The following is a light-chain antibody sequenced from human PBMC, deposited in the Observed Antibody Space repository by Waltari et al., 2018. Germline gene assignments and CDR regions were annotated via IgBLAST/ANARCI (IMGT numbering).Light chain of an antibody. J-gene: IGLJ2*01. CDR2: EDN. Sequence: SYELTQPPSVSVSPGQTARITFSGDALPKKYAYWYQQKSGQAPVLVIYEDNKRPSGIPERISGSSSGTMATLTVSGAQVEDEADYYCYSTDSSGNHRVFGGGTRLTVL. CDR1: ALPKKY. V-gene: IGLV3-10*01. CDR3: YSTDSSGNHRV.